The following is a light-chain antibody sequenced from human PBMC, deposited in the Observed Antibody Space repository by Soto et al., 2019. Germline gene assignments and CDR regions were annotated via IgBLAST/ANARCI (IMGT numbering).Light chain of an antibody. J-gene: IGLJ3*02. Sequence: QAVVTQEPSFSVSPGGTVTLTCGLSSGSVSTNYYPSWYQQNPGQAPRTLIYSTNTRSSGVPDRFSGSILGNKAALTITGAQADDESDYYCVLYMGSGIWVFGGGTKLTVL. CDR1: SGSVSTNYY. CDR3: VLYMGSGIWV. V-gene: IGLV8-61*01. CDR2: STN.